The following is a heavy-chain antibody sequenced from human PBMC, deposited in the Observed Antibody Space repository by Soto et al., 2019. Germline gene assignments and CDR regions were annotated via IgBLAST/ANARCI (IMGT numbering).Heavy chain of an antibody. CDR3: TRSDDPYDFWSGYGGWFDP. CDR2: IRSKAYGGTT. CDR1: GFTFGDYA. V-gene: IGHV3-49*03. Sequence: GVLRLSCTASGFTFGDYAMSWFRQAPGKGLEWVGFIRSKAYGGTTEYAASVKGRFTISRDDSKSIAYLQMNSLKTEDTAVYYCTRSDDPYDFWSGYGGWFDPWGQGTLVTVSS. D-gene: IGHD3-3*01. J-gene: IGHJ5*02.